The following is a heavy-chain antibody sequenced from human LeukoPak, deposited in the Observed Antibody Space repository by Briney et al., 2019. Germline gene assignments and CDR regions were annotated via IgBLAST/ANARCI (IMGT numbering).Heavy chain of an antibody. D-gene: IGHD1-14*01. CDR3: AKDPLGRFDP. Sequence: GGSLRLSCAASGFTFNNYGMSWVRQAPGKGLEWVSTISGGRTYYADSVKGRFTISGDNSKNTLYLQMNRLGAEDTAVYYCAKDPLGRFDPWGQGTLVTVSS. CDR1: GFTFNNYG. V-gene: IGHV3-23*01. CDR2: ISGGRT. J-gene: IGHJ5*02.